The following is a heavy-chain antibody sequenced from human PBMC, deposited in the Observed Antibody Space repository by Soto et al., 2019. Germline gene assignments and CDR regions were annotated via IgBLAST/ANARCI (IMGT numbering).Heavy chain of an antibody. Sequence: GESLKISCKGSGYSFTNYWIQWVRQMAGKGLEWMGRIDPDDSYTNYSPSFQGHVTISVDKSISTAYLQWSSLQASGTAIYYCARLPPPTYCSGSTCSGYWGQGTQVTVSS. D-gene: IGHD2-15*01. CDR1: GYSFTNYW. V-gene: IGHV5-10-1*01. CDR3: ARLPPPTYCSGSTCSGY. CDR2: IDPDDSYT. J-gene: IGHJ4*02.